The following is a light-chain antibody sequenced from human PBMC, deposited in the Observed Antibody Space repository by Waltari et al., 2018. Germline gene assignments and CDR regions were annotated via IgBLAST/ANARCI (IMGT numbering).Light chain of an antibody. CDR2: STN. Sequence: QTVVTQAPSFSVSPGETFTLTCGLNSGSVSISHYASWYQQTPDQAPRTLIYSTNTRSPGVPDRFSGSILGNKAALTITGAQADDESDYHCALYMGGDIFFGGGTKLTVL. CDR1: SGSVSISHY. J-gene: IGLJ2*01. CDR3: ALYMGGDIF. V-gene: IGLV8-61*01.